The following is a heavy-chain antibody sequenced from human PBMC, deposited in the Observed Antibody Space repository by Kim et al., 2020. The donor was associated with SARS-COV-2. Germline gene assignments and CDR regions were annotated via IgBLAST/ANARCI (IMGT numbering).Heavy chain of an antibody. J-gene: IGHJ1*01. CDR2: SSSSRNTI. CDR1: GFTFKNYD. V-gene: IGHV3-11*01. CDR3: AIGAADDRSLLQD. D-gene: IGHD1-26*01. Sequence: WGSLRLSCAASGFTFKNYDMNWIRQAPGKEPQLVSYSSSSRNTIYYADPVKGRFTISRDNAKNSLFLQLNSLIVEDTAMYYFAIGAADDRSLLQDWGQG.